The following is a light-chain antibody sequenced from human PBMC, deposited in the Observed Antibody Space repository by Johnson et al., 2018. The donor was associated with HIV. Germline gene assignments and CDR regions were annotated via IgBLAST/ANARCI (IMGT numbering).Light chain of an antibody. CDR3: GTWDSSLSAHV. V-gene: IGLV1-51*01. CDR2: DNN. Sequence: QSVLTQPPSVSAAPGQKVTVSCSGSSSNIGNNYVSWYQQFPGTAPKLLIYDNNKRPSGIPDRFSGSKSGTSATLGITGLQTGDEADYYCGTWDSSLSAHVFGTGTKVTVL. CDR1: SSNIGNNY. J-gene: IGLJ1*01.